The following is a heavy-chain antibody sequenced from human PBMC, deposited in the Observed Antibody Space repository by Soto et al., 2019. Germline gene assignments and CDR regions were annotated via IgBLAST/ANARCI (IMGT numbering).Heavy chain of an antibody. CDR2: IFPGDSDT. V-gene: IGHV5-51*01. CDR1: GYNFTNHW. CDR3: ARQRNAYYGMAV. J-gene: IGHJ6*02. Sequence: LGEFLKISCKASGYNFTNHWIVWVRQMPGKGLEWMGVIFPGDSDTRYSPSFQGQVTISADKSSSTAFLQWGSLEASDSAMYYCARQRNAYYGMAVWGQGTTVTVSS.